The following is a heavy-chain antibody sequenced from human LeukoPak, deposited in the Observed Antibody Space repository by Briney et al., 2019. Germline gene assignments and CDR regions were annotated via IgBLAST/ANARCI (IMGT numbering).Heavy chain of an antibody. CDR3: ARVETDYYYYYGMDV. D-gene: IGHD3-3*01. Sequence: GGSLRLSCTASGFTFSNYAAHWVRQAPGKGLEWVALISYDGSDKYYADSVKGRFTISRDNSKNTLYLQMNSLRAEDTALYYCARVETDYYYYYGMDVWGQGTTVSVSS. J-gene: IGHJ6*02. CDR1: GFTFSNYA. V-gene: IGHV3-30*04. CDR2: ISYDGSDK.